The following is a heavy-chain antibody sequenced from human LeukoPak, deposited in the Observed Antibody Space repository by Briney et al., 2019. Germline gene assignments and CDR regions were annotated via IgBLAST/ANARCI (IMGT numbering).Heavy chain of an antibody. V-gene: IGHV3-74*01. Sequence: GGSLRLSCAASGFTFSSYGMHWVRQAPGKGLVWVSRINSDGSSTSYADSVKGRFTISRDNSKNTLYLQMNSLRAEDTAVYYCAKDGETYYYGSGSYYGHFDYWGQGTLVTVSS. J-gene: IGHJ4*02. CDR3: AKDGETYYYGSGSYYGHFDY. CDR1: GFTFSSYG. D-gene: IGHD3-10*01. CDR2: INSDGSST.